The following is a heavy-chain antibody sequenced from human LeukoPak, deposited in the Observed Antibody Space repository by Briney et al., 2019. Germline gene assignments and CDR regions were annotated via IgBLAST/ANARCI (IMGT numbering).Heavy chain of an antibody. CDR1: GFTFSSYW. Sequence: PGGSLRLSCAASGFTFSSYWMSWVRQAPGKGLEWVANINKDGSEKYYVDSVKGRFAISRDNAKNSLYLQMNSLRAEDTAVYYCAREAGTSDYWGQGTLVTVSS. CDR2: INKDGSEK. D-gene: IGHD1/OR15-1a*01. CDR3: AREAGTSDY. V-gene: IGHV3-7*01. J-gene: IGHJ4*02.